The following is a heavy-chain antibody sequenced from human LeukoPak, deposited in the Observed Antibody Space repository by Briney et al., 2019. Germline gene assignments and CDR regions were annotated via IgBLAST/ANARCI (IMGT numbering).Heavy chain of an antibody. V-gene: IGHV3-48*03. CDR3: ARLGFAFDI. J-gene: IGHJ3*02. CDR1: GITFSSYE. D-gene: IGHD3-16*01. CDR2: ISGSESSI. Sequence: GGSLRLSCAASGITFSSYEMNWVRQAPGEGLEWVSYISGSESSIYYADSVKGRFTISRDNAKNSLYLQMNNLRAEDAAVYYCARLGFAFDIWGQGAMVTVSS.